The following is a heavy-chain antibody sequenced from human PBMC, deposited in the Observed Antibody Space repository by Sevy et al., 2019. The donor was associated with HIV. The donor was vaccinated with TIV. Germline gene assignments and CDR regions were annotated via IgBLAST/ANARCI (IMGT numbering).Heavy chain of an antibody. D-gene: IGHD4-17*01. CDR2: INFRSSAI. J-gene: IGHJ4*02. CDR3: ARTTVNTYFQS. Sequence: GGSLRLSCEASGFPLTDYKMTWVRQAPGKGLEWVSSINFRSSAISYADSVKGRFTISRDNAKNSLFLLMNSLRIDDTAAYYCARTTVNTYFQSWGQGTLVTVSS. CDR1: GFPLTDYK. V-gene: IGHV3-48*01.